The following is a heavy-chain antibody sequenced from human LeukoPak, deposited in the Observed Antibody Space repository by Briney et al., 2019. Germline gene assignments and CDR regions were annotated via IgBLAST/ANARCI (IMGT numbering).Heavy chain of an antibody. J-gene: IGHJ4*02. V-gene: IGHV3-23*01. CDR1: GFTFSSYG. Sequence: GSLRLSCAASGFTFSSYGMSWVRQAPGKGLEWVSALSGSGGSTYYADSVKGRFTISRDNSKNTLYLQMNSLRAEDTAVYYCAKEGDILTPETVDYWGQGTLVTVSS. CDR3: AKEGDILTPETVDY. CDR2: LSGSGGST. D-gene: IGHD3-9*01.